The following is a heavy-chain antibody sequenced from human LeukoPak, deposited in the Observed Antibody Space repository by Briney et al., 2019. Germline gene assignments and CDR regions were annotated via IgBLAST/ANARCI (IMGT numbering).Heavy chain of an antibody. CDR2: INHSGST. CDR1: GGSFSVYC. CDR3: ARGPPDYYYMDV. Sequence: TPSETLSLTCAVYGGSFSVYCWSWIRQPPGKGLEWMGEINHSGSTNYNPALKSRLTILVDTPKNHFSVKLSSVTAAAAAVYYCARGPPDYYYMDVWGKGTTVTVSS. J-gene: IGHJ6*03. V-gene: IGHV4-34*01.